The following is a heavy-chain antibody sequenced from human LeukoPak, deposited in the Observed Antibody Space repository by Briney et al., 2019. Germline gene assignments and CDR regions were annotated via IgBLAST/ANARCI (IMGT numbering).Heavy chain of an antibody. CDR3: ATAIPQGMTTVTTRNWFDP. Sequence: GASVKVSCKVSGYTLTELSMHWVRQAPGKGLEWMGGFDPEDGETIYAQKYQGRVTMTEDTSTDTAYMELSSLRSEDTAVYYCATAIPQGMTTVTTRNWFDPWGQGTLVTVSS. CDR1: GYTLTELS. CDR2: FDPEDGET. V-gene: IGHV1-24*01. D-gene: IGHD4-11*01. J-gene: IGHJ5*02.